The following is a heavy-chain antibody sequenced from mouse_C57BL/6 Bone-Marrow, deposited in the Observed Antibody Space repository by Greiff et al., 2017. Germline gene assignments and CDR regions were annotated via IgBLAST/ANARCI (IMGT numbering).Heavy chain of an antibody. CDR1: GYTFTSYW. V-gene: IGHV1-55*01. D-gene: IGHD4-1*01. CDR2: IYPTSGRT. J-gene: IGHJ2*01. CDR3: ANSGPLGRSVDY. Sequence: QVQLQQPGAELVKPGASVKMSCKASGYTFTSYWITWVKQRPGQGLEWIGDIYPTSGRTNYNEKFKSKAILTVDTSSNTAYMQLSSLTSGHSAVCYGANSGPLGRSVDYWGQGTTLTVSS.